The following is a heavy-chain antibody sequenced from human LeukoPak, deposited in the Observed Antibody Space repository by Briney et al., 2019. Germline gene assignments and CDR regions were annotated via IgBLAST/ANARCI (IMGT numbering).Heavy chain of an antibody. CDR3: ASSIVVVPAAIPYFDY. J-gene: IGHJ4*02. CDR2: IKQDGSEK. V-gene: IGHV3-7*01. D-gene: IGHD2-2*01. Sequence: PGGSLRLSCAASGFTFSSYWMSWVRQAPGKGLEWVANIKQDGSEKYYVDSVKGRFTISRDNAKNSLYLQMNSLRAEDTAVYYCASSIVVVPAAIPYFDYWGQGTLVTVSS. CDR1: GFTFSSYW.